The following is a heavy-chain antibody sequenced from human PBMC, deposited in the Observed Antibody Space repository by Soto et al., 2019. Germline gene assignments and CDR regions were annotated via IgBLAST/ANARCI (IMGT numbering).Heavy chain of an antibody. V-gene: IGHV1-46*01. CDR1: GGTFSSYA. J-gene: IGHJ4*02. Sequence: QVQLVQSGAEVKKPGSSVKVSCKASGGTFSSYAISWVRQSPGQGLEWMGIINPSGGSTSYAQKFQGRVTMTRDTSTSTVYMELSSLRSEDTAVYYCARDRTGYSYGVGDYWGQGTLVTVSS. CDR3: ARDRTGYSYGVGDY. D-gene: IGHD5-18*01. CDR2: INPSGGST.